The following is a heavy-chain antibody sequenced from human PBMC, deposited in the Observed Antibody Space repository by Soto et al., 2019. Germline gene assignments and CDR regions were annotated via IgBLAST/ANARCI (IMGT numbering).Heavy chain of an antibody. CDR2: ISWDGGST. Sequence: GGSLRLSCAASGFTFDDYTMRWVRQAPGKGLEWVSLISWDGGSTYYADSVKGRFTISRDNSKNSLYLQMNSLRTEDTALYYCARAGTHDAFDIWGKGTMVTVSS. V-gene: IGHV3-43*01. J-gene: IGHJ3*02. CDR3: ARAGTHDAFDI. CDR1: GFTFDDYT. D-gene: IGHD6-19*01.